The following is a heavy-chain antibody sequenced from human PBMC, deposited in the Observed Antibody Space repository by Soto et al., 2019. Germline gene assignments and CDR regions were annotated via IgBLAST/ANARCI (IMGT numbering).Heavy chain of an antibody. CDR2: IRSKAYGGTT. CDR1: GFTFGDYA. Sequence: GGSLRLSCTAPGFTFGDYAMSWFRQAPGKGLEWVGFIRSKAYGGTTEYAASVKGRFTISRDDSKSIAYLQMNSLKTEDTAVYYCTRAGIAAAGTRYFDLWGRGTLVTVSS. J-gene: IGHJ2*01. V-gene: IGHV3-49*03. CDR3: TRAGIAAAGTRYFDL. D-gene: IGHD6-13*01.